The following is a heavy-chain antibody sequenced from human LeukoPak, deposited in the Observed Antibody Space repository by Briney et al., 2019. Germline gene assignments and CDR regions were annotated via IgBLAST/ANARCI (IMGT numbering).Heavy chain of an antibody. CDR1: GFTFSTYW. J-gene: IGHJ2*01. CDR2: IHRDGTST. D-gene: IGHD6-19*01. V-gene: IGHV3-74*01. Sequence: GGSLRLSCAASGFTFSTYWMHWVRQIPGKGLVWVSRIHRDGTSTHYADSVRGRFSISRDNAEDTLYLQMNSLRAEDTAVYYCAREQEVAGNWFFDRWGRGTLVTVSS. CDR3: AREQEVAGNWFFDR.